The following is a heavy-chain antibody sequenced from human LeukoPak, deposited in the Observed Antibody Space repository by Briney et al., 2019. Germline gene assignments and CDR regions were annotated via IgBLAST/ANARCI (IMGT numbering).Heavy chain of an antibody. CDR1: GYXFTSYW. Sequence: GESLKISCNGSGYXFTSYWIAWVRQMPGKSLEWMGIIYPDDSDTRYSPSFQGQVTMSADKSISTAYLQWSSLKASDTAMYYCARIWLRAFDIWGQGTLVTVSS. J-gene: IGHJ3*02. CDR3: ARIWLRAFDI. D-gene: IGHD3-16*01. CDR2: IYPDDSDT. V-gene: IGHV5-51*01.